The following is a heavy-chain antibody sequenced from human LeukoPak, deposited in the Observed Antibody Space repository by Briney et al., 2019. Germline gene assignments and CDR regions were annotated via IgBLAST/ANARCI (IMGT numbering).Heavy chain of an antibody. V-gene: IGHV3-30*03. Sequence: GGSLRLSCAASGFTFSSYSMNWVRQAPGKGLEWVAVISYDGSNKYYADSVKGRFTIPRDNSKNTLYLQMNSLRAEDTAVYYCASPGYSSSSRRDAFDIWGQGTMVTVSS. CDR3: ASPGYSSSSRRDAFDI. D-gene: IGHD6-6*01. CDR1: GFTFSSYS. J-gene: IGHJ3*02. CDR2: ISYDGSNK.